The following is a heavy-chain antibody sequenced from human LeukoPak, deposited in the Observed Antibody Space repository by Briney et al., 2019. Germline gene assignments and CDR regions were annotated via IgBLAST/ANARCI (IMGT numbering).Heavy chain of an antibody. D-gene: IGHD6-13*01. Sequence: SETLSLTCTVSGGSISSSSYYWGWIRQPPGKGLEWIGSIYYSGSTYYNPSLKSRVTISVDTSKNQFSLKLSSVTAADTAVYYCATIQKDSSSWYYYSGLAFDIWGQGTMVTVSS. CDR2: IYYSGST. CDR3: ATIQKDSSSWYYYSGLAFDI. V-gene: IGHV4-39*01. J-gene: IGHJ3*02. CDR1: GGSISSSSYY.